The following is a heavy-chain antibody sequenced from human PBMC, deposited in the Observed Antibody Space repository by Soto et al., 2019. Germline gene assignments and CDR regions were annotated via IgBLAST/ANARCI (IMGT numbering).Heavy chain of an antibody. CDR3: ARSPCITGTRANQYAMDV. CDR2: IIPIFGKT. D-gene: IGHD1-20*01. J-gene: IGHJ6*02. V-gene: IGHV1-69*01. Sequence: QVQLVQSGVEVKKPGSSVRVSCKAAGDNFNTYAISWVRQAPGQGLEWMGGIIPIFGKTDYAQRFPGRVAISADESTSTAYLGLSSLKPEDTAVYYGARSPCITGTRANQYAMDVWGQGTTVTVSS. CDR1: GDNFNTYA.